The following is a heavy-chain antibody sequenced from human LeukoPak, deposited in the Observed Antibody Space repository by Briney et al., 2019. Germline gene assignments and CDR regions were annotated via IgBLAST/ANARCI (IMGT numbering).Heavy chain of an antibody. CDR3: ARDRGGYCSSTSCPRYNWFDP. J-gene: IGHJ5*02. CDR2: INPNSGGT. V-gene: IGHV1-2*06. Sequence: ASVKVSCKASGYTFTGYYTHWVRQAPGQGLEWMGRINPNSGGTNYAQKFQGRVTMTRDTSISTAYMELSRLRSDDTAVYYCARDRGGYCSSTSCPRYNWFDPWGQGTLVTVSS. CDR1: GYTFTGYY. D-gene: IGHD2-2*01.